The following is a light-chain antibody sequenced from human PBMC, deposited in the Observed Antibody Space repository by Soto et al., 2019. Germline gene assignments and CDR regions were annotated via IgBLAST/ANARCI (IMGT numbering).Light chain of an antibody. CDR1: SSDVGAYNY. CDR3: TSHAGTINFPYI. CDR2: EVN. V-gene: IGLV2-8*01. J-gene: IGLJ1*01. Sequence: QSALTQPPSASGSPGQSVTISCTGTSSDVGAYNYVSWYQHHPGKALKHMVYEVNKRPSGVPDRFSGSKSGNTASLTVSGLQAEDEADYYCTSHAGTINFPYIFGTGTKLTVL.